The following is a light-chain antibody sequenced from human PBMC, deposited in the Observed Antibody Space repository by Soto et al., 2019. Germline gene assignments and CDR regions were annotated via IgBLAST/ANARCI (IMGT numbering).Light chain of an antibody. V-gene: IGLV1-40*01. CDR3: QSYDSSLSGSNV. CDR2: ANS. J-gene: IGLJ1*01. Sequence: QSVLTQPPSVYGAPGQSVTISCTGSSSNIGSGFDVHWYQQLPGTAPRLLIYANSNRPSGVPDRFSGSRSGSSASLAITGLQAEDEADYYCQSYDSSLSGSNVFGTGTKVTVL. CDR1: SSNIGSGFD.